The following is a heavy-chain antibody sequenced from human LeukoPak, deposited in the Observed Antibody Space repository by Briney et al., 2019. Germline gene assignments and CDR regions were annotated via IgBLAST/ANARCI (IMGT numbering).Heavy chain of an antibody. CDR3: AGASYDSSGVH. CDR1: GGSISSYY. J-gene: IGHJ4*02. CDR2: IYYSGST. Sequence: SETLSLTCTVSGGSISSYYWSWIRQPPGKGLEWIGYIYYSGSTNYNPSPKSRVTISVDTSKNQFSLKLSSVTAADTAVYYCAGASYDSSGVHWGQGTLVTVSS. V-gene: IGHV4-59*01. D-gene: IGHD3-22*01.